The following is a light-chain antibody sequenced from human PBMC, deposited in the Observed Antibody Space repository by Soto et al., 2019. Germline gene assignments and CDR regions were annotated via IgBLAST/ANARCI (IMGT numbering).Light chain of an antibody. CDR1: ALPKKY. Sequence: SYELTQPPSVSVSPGQTARITCSGDALPKKYAYWYQQKSGQTPVLVIYEASKRPSGIPERFSGSSSGTMATLTISGAQVEDEADYYCYSTDSSGNLVVFGGGTKVTVL. V-gene: IGLV3-10*01. J-gene: IGLJ2*01. CDR3: YSTDSSGNLVV. CDR2: EAS.